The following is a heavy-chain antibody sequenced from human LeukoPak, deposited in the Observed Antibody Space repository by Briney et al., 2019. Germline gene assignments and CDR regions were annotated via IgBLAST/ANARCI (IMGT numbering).Heavy chain of an antibody. V-gene: IGHV1-8*03. CDR2: VNYKSGNT. D-gene: IGHD1-26*01. Sequence: GLVKVSCNPSGYTFTNYDINWVRQPPGQGLERMGWVNYKSGNTCYKQKLQARVNITRDTTITAVYMELSSLTSDDAAVYFCARAEYSGVYLGYYYYYMDVWGKGTTVTVSS. J-gene: IGHJ6*03. CDR3: ARAEYSGVYLGYYYYYMDV. CDR1: GYTFTNYD.